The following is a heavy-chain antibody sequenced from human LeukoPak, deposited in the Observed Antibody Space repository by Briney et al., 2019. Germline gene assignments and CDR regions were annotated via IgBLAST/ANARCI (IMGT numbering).Heavy chain of an antibody. CDR3: AKCRHCSSTNCYTAFDY. V-gene: IGHV3-9*01. J-gene: IGHJ4*02. D-gene: IGHD2-2*02. CDR1: GFAFDDYA. Sequence: GRSLRLSCAASGFAFDDYAMHWVRQAPGKGLEWVSGIGLNGHIDYADSVKGRFTISRDNAKNSLYLQMNSLRPEDTALYYCAKCRHCSSTNCYTAFDYWGQGTLVTVSS. CDR2: IGLNGHI.